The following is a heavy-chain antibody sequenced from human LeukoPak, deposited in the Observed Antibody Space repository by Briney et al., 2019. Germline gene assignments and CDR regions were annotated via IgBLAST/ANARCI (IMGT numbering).Heavy chain of an antibody. CDR1: GYTFTSYA. D-gene: IGHD3-22*01. V-gene: IGHV1-3*01. CDR3: ATSSGYRSDAFDI. J-gene: IGHJ3*02. CDR2: INAGNGNT. Sequence: GGSLRLSCAASGYTFTSYAMHWVRQAPGQRLEWMGRINAGNGNTKYSQKFQGRVTITRDTSASTAYMELSSLRSEDTAVYYCATSSGYRSDAFDIWGQGTMVTVSS.